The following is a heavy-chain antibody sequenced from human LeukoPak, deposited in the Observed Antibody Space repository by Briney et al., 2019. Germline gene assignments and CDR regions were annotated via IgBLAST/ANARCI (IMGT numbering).Heavy chain of an antibody. CDR2: IRSKAYRGTT. D-gene: IGHD3-10*01. CDR1: GFTFGDYA. V-gene: IGHV3-49*04. J-gene: IGHJ4*02. Sequence: GGSLRLSCTATGFTFGDYAMSWVRQAPGKGLEWVGVIRSKAYRGTTEYAACVNGRFTISRDDSTSIAYMQMNSLKTEGTAVYYCNRFYKSSADYWGQGTLVTVSS. CDR3: NRFYKSSADY.